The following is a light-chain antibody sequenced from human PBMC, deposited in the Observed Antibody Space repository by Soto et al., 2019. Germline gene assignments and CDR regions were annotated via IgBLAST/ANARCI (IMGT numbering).Light chain of an antibody. CDR1: HIVSSN. J-gene: IGKJ1*01. V-gene: IGKV3-15*01. CDR3: QQYNNWPRT. Sequence: ETVMTQSPATLSVSPGERATLSCRASHIVSSNLAWYQQKPGQAPRLLIYGASTRATGIPARFSGSGSGTEFTLTISSLQSEDFAVYYCQQYNNWPRTFGQGTKVDIK. CDR2: GAS.